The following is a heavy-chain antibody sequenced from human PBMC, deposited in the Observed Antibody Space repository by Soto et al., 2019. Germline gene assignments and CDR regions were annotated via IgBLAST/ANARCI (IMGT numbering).Heavy chain of an antibody. CDR2: INPSGGRT. CDR1: GYTFTTYS. CDR3: ARTPLLRYFDWPPLY. Sequence: GASVKVSCKASGYTFTTYSMHWVRQTPGHGLEWMGVINPSGGRTSYAQKFQGRVTMTRDTSTSTVHMELSNLRSEDTAVYYCARTPLLRYFDWPPLYWGQGTLVTVSS. D-gene: IGHD3-9*01. J-gene: IGHJ4*02. V-gene: IGHV1-46*01.